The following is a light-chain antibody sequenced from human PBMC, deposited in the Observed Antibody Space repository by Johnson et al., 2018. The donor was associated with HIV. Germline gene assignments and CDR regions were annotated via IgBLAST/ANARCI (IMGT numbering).Light chain of an antibody. V-gene: IGLV1-51*01. CDR2: YNN. CDR1: SSNIGRNY. CDR3: GTWDSSLSAYV. J-gene: IGLJ1*01. Sequence: QSVLTQPPSVSVAPGQKVTISCSGSSSNIGRNYVSWYQQLPGTAPKLLIFYNNKRPSGIPDRFSASKSGTSATLGITGLQTGDEADYYCGTWDSSLSAYVFGTGTKVTVL.